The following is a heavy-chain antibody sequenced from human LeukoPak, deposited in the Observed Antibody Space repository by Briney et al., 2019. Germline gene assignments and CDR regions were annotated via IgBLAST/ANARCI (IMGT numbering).Heavy chain of an antibody. CDR3: ARDPGYYDFWSGPPYYFDY. J-gene: IGHJ4*02. D-gene: IGHD3-3*01. Sequence: SVKVSCKASGGTFSSYAISWVRQAPGQGLEWMGRIIPIFGTANYAQKLQGRVTMTTDTSTSTAYMELRSLRSDDTAVYYCARDPGYYDFWSGPPYYFDYWGQGTLVTVSS. V-gene: IGHV1-69*05. CDR2: IIPIFGTA. CDR1: GGTFSSYA.